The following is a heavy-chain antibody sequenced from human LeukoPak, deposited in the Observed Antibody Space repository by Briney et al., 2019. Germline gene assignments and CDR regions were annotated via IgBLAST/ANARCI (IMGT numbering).Heavy chain of an antibody. V-gene: IGHV3-48*03. CDR1: GFTFSSYE. CDR3: ARGNRFYYYYYGMDV. J-gene: IGHJ6*02. Sequence: GGSLRLSCAASGFTFSSYEMNWVRQAPGKGLEWVSYISSSGSTIYYADSVKGRFTISKDNAKNSLYLQMNSLRAEDTAVYYCARGNRFYYYYYGMDVWGQGTTVTVSS. CDR2: ISSSGSTI.